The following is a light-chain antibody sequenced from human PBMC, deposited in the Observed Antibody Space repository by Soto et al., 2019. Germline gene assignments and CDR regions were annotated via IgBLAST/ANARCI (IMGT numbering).Light chain of an antibody. J-gene: IGKJ1*01. Sequence: EIVLTQSPGTLSLSPGERATLSCMASQSITSSNLAWYQQKPGQPPRLLIYAASSRATGIPDRFSGSGSGTDFTLTISRLEPEDFAVYYCQQYDSSLWTFGQGTKVEIK. CDR3: QQYDSSLWT. V-gene: IGKV3-20*01. CDR2: AAS. CDR1: QSITSSN.